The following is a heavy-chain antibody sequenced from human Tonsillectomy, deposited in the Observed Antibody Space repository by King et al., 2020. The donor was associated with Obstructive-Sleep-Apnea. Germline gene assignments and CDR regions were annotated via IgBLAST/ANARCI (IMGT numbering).Heavy chain of an antibody. J-gene: IGHJ4*02. CDR3: AHTNCRAAAGAFDY. CDR1: GFSLSTSGVG. Sequence: TLKESGPTLVKPTQTLTLTCTFSGFSLSTSGVGLGLIRQPPGKPLEWLALLYLDYDKRYSPSLKSRLTITKDTSKNQVVLTITNMDPVDTTTYYCAHTNCRAAAGAFDYWGQGTLVTVSS. D-gene: IGHD6-13*01. V-gene: IGHV2-5*02. CDR2: LYLDYDK.